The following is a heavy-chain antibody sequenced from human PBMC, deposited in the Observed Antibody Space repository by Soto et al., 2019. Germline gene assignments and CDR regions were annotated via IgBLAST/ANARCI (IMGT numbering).Heavy chain of an antibody. J-gene: IGHJ6*03. CDR1: EFTFSNYA. Sequence: PGGSLRLSCAASEFTFSNYAMSWVRQAPGKGLEWVSSIIDNGGTTYYADSVKGRFTISRHNSKNTLYLQMNSLRAEDTAVYYCARVTAAAGTYLYYYYYMDVWGKGTTVTVSS. V-gene: IGHV3-23*01. D-gene: IGHD6-13*01. CDR3: ARVTAAAGTYLYYYYYMDV. CDR2: IIDNGGTT.